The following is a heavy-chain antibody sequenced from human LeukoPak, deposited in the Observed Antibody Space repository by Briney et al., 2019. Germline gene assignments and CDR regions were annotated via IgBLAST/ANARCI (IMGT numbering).Heavy chain of an antibody. J-gene: IGHJ3*02. CDR3: ARVVGRFWGGYSGAHDAFDI. CDR2: INPSGGST. Sequence: ASVKVSCKASGYTFTSYYMHWVRQAPGQGLEWMGIINPSGGSTSYAQKFQGRVTMTRDTSTSTVYMELSSLRSEDTAVYYCARVVGRFWGGYSGAHDAFDIWGQGTMVTVSS. D-gene: IGHD3-3*01. CDR1: GYTFTSYY. V-gene: IGHV1-46*01.